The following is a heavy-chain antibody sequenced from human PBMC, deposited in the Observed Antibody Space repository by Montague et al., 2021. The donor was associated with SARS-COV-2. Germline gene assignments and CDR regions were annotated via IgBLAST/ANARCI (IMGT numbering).Heavy chain of an antibody. CDR1: GFTFSTYW. V-gene: IGHV3-7*01. J-gene: IGHJ5*01. CDR3: AREFDC. Sequence: SLRLSCAASGFTFSTYWMNWVRQAPGKGLEWAANVNEDGSEEYFVDSVKSRFTISRDNAKNSLFLQMNSLRAEDTAVYYCAREFDCWGQGTLVTVSS. CDR2: VNEDGSEE.